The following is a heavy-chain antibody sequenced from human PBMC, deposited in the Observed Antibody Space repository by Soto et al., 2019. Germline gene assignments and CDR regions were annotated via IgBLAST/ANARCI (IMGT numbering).Heavy chain of an antibody. CDR2: ISGSGGST. CDR1: GFTFSSYA. J-gene: IGHJ6*02. V-gene: IGHV3-23*01. D-gene: IGHD6-13*01. Sequence: SLRLSCAASGFTFSSYAMSWVRQAPGKGLEWVSAISGSGGSTYYADSVKGRFTISRDNSKNTLYLQMNSLRAEDTAVYYCANGATRYIAAAETHYYYGMDVWGQGTTVTVSS. CDR3: ANGATRYIAAAETHYYYGMDV.